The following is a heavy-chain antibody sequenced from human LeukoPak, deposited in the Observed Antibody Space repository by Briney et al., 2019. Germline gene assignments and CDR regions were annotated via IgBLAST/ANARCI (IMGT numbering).Heavy chain of an antibody. V-gene: IGHV3-30*04. J-gene: IGHJ4*02. CDR1: GFTFSSYA. CDR2: ISYDGSNK. CDR3: ARSKWELPYSPFDY. Sequence: PGRSLRLSCAASGFTFSSYAMHWVRQAPGKGLEWVAVISYDGSNKYYADSVKGRFTISRDNSKNTLYLQMNSLRAEDTAVYYCARSKWELPYSPFDYWGQGTLVAVSS. D-gene: IGHD1-26*01.